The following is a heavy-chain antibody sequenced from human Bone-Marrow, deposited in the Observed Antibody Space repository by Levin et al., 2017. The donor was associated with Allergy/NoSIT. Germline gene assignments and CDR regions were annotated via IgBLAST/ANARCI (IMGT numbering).Heavy chain of an antibody. Sequence: GESLKISCAASGFTFSSYWMHWVRQAPGKGLVWVSRINSDGSSTSYADSVKGRFTISRDNAKNTLYLQMNSLRAEDTAVYYCAGGEYSYEPYFDYWGQGTLVTVSS. CDR3: AGGEYSYEPYFDY. V-gene: IGHV3-74*01. CDR1: GFTFSSYW. CDR2: INSDGSST. D-gene: IGHD5-18*01. J-gene: IGHJ4*02.